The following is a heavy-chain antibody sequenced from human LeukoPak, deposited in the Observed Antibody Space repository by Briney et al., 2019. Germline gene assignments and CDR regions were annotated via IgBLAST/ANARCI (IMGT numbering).Heavy chain of an antibody. V-gene: IGHV3-21*01. Sequence: GGSLRLSCLASGFRFSTYKMNWVRQAPGEGLEWVSSITSSGDYLYYAGSVKGRFTISRDNAKNSLYLQMNTLRTEDTAVYYCVRGEYETYYDSWSGYSIGWFDPWGQGIQVTVSS. CDR3: VRGEYETYYDSWSGYSIGWFDP. J-gene: IGHJ5*02. CDR2: ITSSGDYL. D-gene: IGHD3-3*01. CDR1: GFRFSTYK.